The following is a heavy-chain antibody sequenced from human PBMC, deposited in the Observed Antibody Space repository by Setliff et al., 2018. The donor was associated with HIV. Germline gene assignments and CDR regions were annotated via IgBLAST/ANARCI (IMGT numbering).Heavy chain of an antibody. D-gene: IGHD6-13*01. V-gene: IGHV4-38-2*02. CDR1: AYSISSGYY. Sequence: LSLTCVVSAYSISSGYYWGWIRQPPGKGLEWIGSIYHSGSTYYNPSLKSRVTISLDTSKNQFSLKLSSVTAADTAVYYCARDIQAAGTGWFDPWGQGTLVTSPQ. CDR3: ARDIQAAGTGWFDP. J-gene: IGHJ5*02. CDR2: IYHSGST.